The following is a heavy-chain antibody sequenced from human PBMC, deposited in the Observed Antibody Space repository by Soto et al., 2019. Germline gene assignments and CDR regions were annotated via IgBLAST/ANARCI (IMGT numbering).Heavy chain of an antibody. CDR3: ARSVAVPGAHIDY. V-gene: IGHV4-59*01. CDR2: VYYTGST. CDR1: GGSISGSY. D-gene: IGHD6-19*01. Sequence: QVQLQESGPGLVKPSETLSLTCSVSGGSISGSYWSWIRQSPGKGLEWLGYVYYTGSTNYSPSLRSRVSISVDTSKNEFSLRLSSVTAADTAVYFCARSVAVPGAHIDYWGQGTQATVSS. J-gene: IGHJ4*02.